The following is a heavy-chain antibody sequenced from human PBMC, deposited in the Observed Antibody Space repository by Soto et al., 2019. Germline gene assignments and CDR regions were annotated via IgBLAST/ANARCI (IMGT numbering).Heavy chain of an antibody. V-gene: IGHV1-69*01. Sequence: QVQLVQSGAEVKKPGSSVKVSCKASGGTFSSYAISWVRQAPGQGLEWMGGIIPIFGTANYAQKFQGRVTITAAESTSTAYMELSSMRSEDTAVYYCARGIVGATTDYYYYYGMDVWGQGTTVTVSS. CDR2: IIPIFGTA. CDR1: GGTFSSYA. CDR3: ARGIVGATTDYYYYYGMDV. D-gene: IGHD1-26*01. J-gene: IGHJ6*02.